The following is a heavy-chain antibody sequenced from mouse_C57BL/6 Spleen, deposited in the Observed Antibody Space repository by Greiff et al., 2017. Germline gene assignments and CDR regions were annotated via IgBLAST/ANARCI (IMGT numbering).Heavy chain of an antibody. CDR3: ARESYGSSYFDG. D-gene: IGHD1-1*01. V-gene: IGHV1-64*01. CDR2: IHPNSGST. Sequence: QVQLKQPGAELVKPGASVKLSCKASGYTFTSYWMHWVKQRPGQGLEWIGMIHPNSGSTNYNEKFKSKATLTVDKSSSTAYMQLSSLTSEDSAVYYCARESYGSSYFDGWGTGTTVTVAS. CDR1: GYTFTSYW. J-gene: IGHJ1*03.